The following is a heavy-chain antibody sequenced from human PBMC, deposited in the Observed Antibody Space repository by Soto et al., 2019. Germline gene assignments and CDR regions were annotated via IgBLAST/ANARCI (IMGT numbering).Heavy chain of an antibody. J-gene: IGHJ5*01. CDR3: ARDRVLELGDS. Sequence: QVQLVQSGAEVKKPGASVKVSCKASGYTFTSYGFSWVRQAPGQWLEWMGWISAYNGNTNYARKLQGRVTMTTDTSRSTAYMELRSLRTYDTAVYYCARDRVLELGDSWGQGTLVTVSS. V-gene: IGHV1-18*01. CDR2: ISAYNGNT. D-gene: IGHD1-26*01. CDR1: GYTFTSYG.